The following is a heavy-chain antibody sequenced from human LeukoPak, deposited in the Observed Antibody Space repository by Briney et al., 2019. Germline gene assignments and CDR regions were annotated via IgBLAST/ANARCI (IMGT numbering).Heavy chain of an antibody. V-gene: IGHV1-2*02. CDR3: AREGREFGPHKRAGFDY. CDR2: INPNSGAT. Sequence: GASVPVSCETSGYTFTGYYMHWVRQAPGQGLDWMGWINPNSGATNYVQEFQGRVTMTRDTSITPVYMERSGLRSDDTAVYYCAREGREFGPHKRAGFDYWGQGNPVTVSS. CDR1: GYTFTGYY. D-gene: IGHD3-10*01. J-gene: IGHJ4*02.